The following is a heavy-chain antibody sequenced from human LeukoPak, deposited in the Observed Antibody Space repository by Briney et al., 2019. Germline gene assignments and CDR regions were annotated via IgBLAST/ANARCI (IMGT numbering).Heavy chain of an antibody. CDR1: GFTFSNYG. D-gene: IGHD1-7*01. V-gene: IGHV3-30*02. CDR3: AKHYARTKYYFDY. J-gene: IGHJ4*02. CDR2: IRYDGSNK. Sequence: GGSLRLSCAASGFTFSNYGIHWVRQAPGKGLEWVAFIRYDGSNKYYADSVKGRFTISRDNSKNTLYLQMNSLRAEDTAVYYCAKHYARTKYYFDYWGQGTLVTVSS.